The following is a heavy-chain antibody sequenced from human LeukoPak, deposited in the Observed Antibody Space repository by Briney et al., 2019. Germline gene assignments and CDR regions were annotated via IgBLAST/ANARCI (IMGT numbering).Heavy chain of an antibody. J-gene: IGHJ4*02. CDR1: GFTISSYR. Sequence: GGSLRLSCAASGFTISSYRMNWVRQAPGKGLEWDSYISSTSTTIYYADSVKGRFTISRDNAKNSLYLQMNSLTAEDTAVYYCASRKSYYDQFDYWGQGTLVTVSS. CDR3: ASRKSYYDQFDY. CDR2: ISSTSTTI. V-gene: IGHV3-48*01. D-gene: IGHD3-22*01.